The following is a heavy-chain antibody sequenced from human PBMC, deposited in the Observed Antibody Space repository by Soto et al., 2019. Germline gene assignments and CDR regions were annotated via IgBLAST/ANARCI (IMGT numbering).Heavy chain of an antibody. D-gene: IGHD6-19*01. V-gene: IGHV3-33*01. CDR3: ARDVSILVAGIDY. CDR2: IWFDGTNQ. J-gene: IGHJ4*02. Sequence: QVQLVESGGGVVQPGRSLRLSCAASGFTFSTYGMHWVRQAPGKGLEWVAVIWFDGTNQNYADSVKGRFTISRDNSKNTLYLQMNSLRGEDTAVYYCARDVSILVAGIDYWGQGTLVTVSS. CDR1: GFTFSTYG.